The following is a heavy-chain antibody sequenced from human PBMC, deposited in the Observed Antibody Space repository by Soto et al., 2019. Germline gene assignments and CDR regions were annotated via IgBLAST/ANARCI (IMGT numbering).Heavy chain of an antibody. J-gene: IGHJ4*02. V-gene: IGHV4-31*03. CDR2: ISSSGST. CDR3: ATEDDYNNHFDT. CDR1: GGSISSGGYY. Sequence: QVQLQESGPGLVKPSQTLSLTCTVSGGSISSGGYYWDWIRQHPGKGLEWIGYISSSGSTYYNPSLRSRVTISVDTSKNQFSLRLNSVTAADTAVYYCATEDDYNNHFDTWGQGTLVTVSS. D-gene: IGHD4-4*01.